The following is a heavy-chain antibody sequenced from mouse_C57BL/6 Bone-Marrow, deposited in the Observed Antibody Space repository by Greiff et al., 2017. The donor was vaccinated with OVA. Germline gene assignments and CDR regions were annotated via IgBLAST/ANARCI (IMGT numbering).Heavy chain of an antibody. CDR1: GFSLTSYG. V-gene: IGHV2-5*01. Sequence: VKLVESGPGLVQPSQSLSITCTVSGFSLTSYGVHWVRQSPGKGLEWLGVIWRGGSTDYNAAFMSRLSITKDNSKSQVFFKMNSLQADDTAIYYCAKKGEPYYYAMDYWGQGTSVTVSS. CDR3: AKKGEPYYYAMDY. CDR2: IWRGGST. J-gene: IGHJ4*01.